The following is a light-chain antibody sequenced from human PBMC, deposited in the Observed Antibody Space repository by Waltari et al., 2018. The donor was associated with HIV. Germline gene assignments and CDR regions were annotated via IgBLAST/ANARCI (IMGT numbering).Light chain of an antibody. Sequence: SYELTPPPSVSVSPGQTARITCSGDALPKNYVYWYQKRPGQAPVRVSYIDSERPSGTTVTLTISGVQAEDEAVYYCQSADSSGTYVFGTGTKVTVL. CDR3: QSADSSGTYV. CDR2: IDS. V-gene: IGLV3-25*03. CDR1: ALPKNY. J-gene: IGLJ1*01.